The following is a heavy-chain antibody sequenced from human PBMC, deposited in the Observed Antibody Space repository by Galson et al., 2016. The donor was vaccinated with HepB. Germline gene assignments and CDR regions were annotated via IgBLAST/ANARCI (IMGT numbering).Heavy chain of an antibody. CDR3: AREMAIAAAATFDY. D-gene: IGHD6-13*01. J-gene: IGHJ4*03. V-gene: IGHV3-33*01. CDR2: IWYDGSNK. Sequence: SLRLSCAASGFTFSSYGMHWVRQAPGKGLEWVAVIWYDGSNKYYADSVKGRFAISRDNSKNTLYLQMNSLRAEDTAVYYCAREMAIAAAATFDYWGQGTTVTVS. CDR1: GFTFSSYG.